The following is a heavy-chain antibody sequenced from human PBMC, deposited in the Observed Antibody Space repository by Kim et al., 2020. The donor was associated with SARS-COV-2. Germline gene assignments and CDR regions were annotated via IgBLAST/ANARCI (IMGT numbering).Heavy chain of an antibody. CDR1: GFTFTSYA. V-gene: IGHV3-30-3*01. CDR2: ISSDGSNQ. Sequence: GGSLRLSCAASGFTFTSYAMQWVRQAPGKGLEWLAVISSDGSNQFYADSVKGRFTISRDNSKNTLDLHMNSLRGDDTAVYYCARALGACTSATCNSRYFQHWGHGTLVTVSS. J-gene: IGHJ1*01. CDR3: ARALGACTSATCNSRYFQH. D-gene: IGHD2-2*01.